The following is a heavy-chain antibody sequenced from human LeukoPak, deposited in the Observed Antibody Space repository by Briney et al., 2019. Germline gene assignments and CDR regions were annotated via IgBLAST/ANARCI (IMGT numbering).Heavy chain of an antibody. CDR2: IYTSGST. D-gene: IGHD4-23*01. CDR3: ARGRPNSTVVTPGFRDY. Sequence: TSETLSLTCTVSGGSISSYYWSWIRQPAGKGLEWIGRIYTSGSTNYNPSLKSRVTMSVDTSKNQFSLKLSSVTAADTAVYYCARGRPNSTVVTPGFRDYWGQGTLVTVSS. V-gene: IGHV4-4*07. J-gene: IGHJ4*02. CDR1: GGSISSYY.